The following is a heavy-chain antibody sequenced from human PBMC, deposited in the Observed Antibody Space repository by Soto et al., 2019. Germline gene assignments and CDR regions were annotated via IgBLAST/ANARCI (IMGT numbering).Heavy chain of an antibody. CDR2: IYYSGST. CDR1: GGSISSYY. Sequence: SETLSLTCTVSGGSISSYYWSWIRQPPGKGLEWIGYIYYSGSTNYNPSLKSRVTISVDTSKNQFSLKLSSVTAADTAVYYCARRLGATDAFDIWGKGTMVTVSS. V-gene: IGHV4-59*08. CDR3: ARRLGATDAFDI. J-gene: IGHJ3*02. D-gene: IGHD1-26*01.